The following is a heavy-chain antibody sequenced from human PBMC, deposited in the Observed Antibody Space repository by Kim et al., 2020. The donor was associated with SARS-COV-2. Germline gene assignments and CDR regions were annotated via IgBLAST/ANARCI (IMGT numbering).Heavy chain of an antibody. D-gene: IGHD6-13*01. Sequence: ASVKVSCKASGFSFTSDYLHWVRQAPGQGLEWMGIIYPSADRTRYAQKLQGRVTMTRDTSTSTFHVELSSLTSDDTAVYYCAKEGVLAAPGRNDAFDIWGQGTVVNVSS. CDR2: IYPSADRT. J-gene: IGHJ3*02. CDR1: GFSFTSDY. V-gene: IGHV1-46*01. CDR3: AKEGVLAAPGRNDAFDI.